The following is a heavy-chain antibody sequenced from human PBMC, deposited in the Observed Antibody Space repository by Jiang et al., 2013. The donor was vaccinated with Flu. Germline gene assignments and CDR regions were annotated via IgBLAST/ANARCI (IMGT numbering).Heavy chain of an antibody. CDR2: IIPILGIA. CDR3: ARVPILTGYYNWFDP. CDR1: TFSSYA. Sequence: TFSSYAISWVRQAPGQGLEWMGGIIPILGIANYAQKFQGRVTITADKSTSTAYMELSSLRSEDTAVYYCARVPILTGYYNWFDPWGQGTLVTVSS. V-gene: IGHV1-69*10. J-gene: IGHJ5*02. D-gene: IGHD3-9*01.